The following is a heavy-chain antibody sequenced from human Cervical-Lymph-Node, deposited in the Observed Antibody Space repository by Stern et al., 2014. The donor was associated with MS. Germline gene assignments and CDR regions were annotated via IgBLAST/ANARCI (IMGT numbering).Heavy chain of an antibody. J-gene: IGHJ4*02. D-gene: IGHD2-21*01. CDR3: ARVGLVSALIDY. Sequence: QLQLQESGPGLVKPSQTLSLTCSVSGGSISSGGYYWSWIRQHPGKGLEYIAHIYYSGNTYYNPSLKSRVTISIDTSKNQFSLKLRSVTAADTAVYYCARVGLVSALIDYWGQGTLVTVSS. V-gene: IGHV4-31*03. CDR1: GGSISSGGYY. CDR2: IYYSGNT.